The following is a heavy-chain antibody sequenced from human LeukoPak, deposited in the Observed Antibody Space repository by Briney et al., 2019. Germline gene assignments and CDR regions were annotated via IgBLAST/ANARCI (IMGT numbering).Heavy chain of an antibody. V-gene: IGHV4-61*02. CDR3: VRDGVLLWFGDPESNWFDP. CDR2: VYTSGST. J-gene: IGHJ5*02. CDR1: GGSISSGSYY. D-gene: IGHD3-10*01. Sequence: PSETLSLTCTVSGGSISSGSYYWSWIRQPAGKGLEWIGRVYTSGSTNYNPSLKSRVTISVDTSKNQFSLKLSSVTAADTAVYYCVRDGVLLWFGDPESNWFDPWGQGTLVTVSS.